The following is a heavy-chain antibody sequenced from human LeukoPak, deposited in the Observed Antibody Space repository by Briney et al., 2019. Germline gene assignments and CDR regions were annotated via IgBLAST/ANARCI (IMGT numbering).Heavy chain of an antibody. CDR1: GFTFDVYT. J-gene: IGHJ4*02. D-gene: IGHD5-18*01. CDR2: ILWDGGSA. Sequence: PGGPLRLSCAAPGFTFDVYTMHWVRQRPGKGLERVAMILWDGGSAYYADSLKGRFAISRDNSQNSLFLEMTSLRSEDTALYHCVKGATGCRYGHFDSWGQGTLVTVSS. V-gene: IGHV3-43*01. CDR3: VKGATGCRYGHFDS.